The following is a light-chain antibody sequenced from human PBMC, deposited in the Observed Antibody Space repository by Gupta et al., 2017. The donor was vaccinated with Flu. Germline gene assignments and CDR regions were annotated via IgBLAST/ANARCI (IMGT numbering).Light chain of an antibody. CDR2: CVS. J-gene: IGKJ4*01. CDR3: QQHGGSPPIT. CDR1: QTVTDGY. V-gene: IGKV3-20*01. Sequence: EIVLTQSPGTLSLSPGDRATLSCRAGQTVTDGYLAWYQQTPGQAPRLLIFCVSNRATGIPARFSGSGSGTDFTLTISRLEPEDFAVYYCQQHGGSPPITFGGGTRVEFK.